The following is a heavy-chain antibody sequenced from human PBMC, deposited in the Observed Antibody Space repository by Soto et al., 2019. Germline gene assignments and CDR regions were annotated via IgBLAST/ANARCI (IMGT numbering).Heavy chain of an antibody. V-gene: IGHV3-7*03. D-gene: IGHD6-6*01. J-gene: IGHJ4*02. CDR1: GFTLSSYW. Sequence: GSLRLSCAASGFTLSSYWMSWVRQAPGKGLEWVANIKQDGSEKYYVDSVKGRFTISRDNAKNSLYLQMNSLRAEDTAVYYCARVRYSSSKIDYWGQGTLVTVSS. CDR2: IKQDGSEK. CDR3: ARVRYSSSKIDY.